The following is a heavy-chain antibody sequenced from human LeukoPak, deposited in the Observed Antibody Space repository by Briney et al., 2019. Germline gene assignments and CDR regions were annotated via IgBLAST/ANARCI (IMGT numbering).Heavy chain of an antibody. CDR2: ISYDGSNK. J-gene: IGHJ5*02. Sequence: PGGSLRLSCAASGFTFSSYAMHWVRQAPGKGLEWVAVISYDGSNKYYADSVKGRFTISRDNAKNSLYLQMNSLRAEDTAVYYCAKGEYSSSPFDPWGQGTLVTVSS. D-gene: IGHD6-6*01. CDR1: GFTFSSYA. V-gene: IGHV3-30-3*01. CDR3: AKGEYSSSPFDP.